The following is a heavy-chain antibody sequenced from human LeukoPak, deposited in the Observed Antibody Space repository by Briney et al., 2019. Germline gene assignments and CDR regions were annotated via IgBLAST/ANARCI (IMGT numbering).Heavy chain of an antibody. D-gene: IGHD2-15*01. V-gene: IGHV4-59*01. CDR2: IYYSGST. Sequence: PSETLSLTCTVSGGYISSYYWSWLRQPPGKGLEWIGYIYYSGSTNYNPSLKSRVTISVDTSKNQFSLKLSSVTAADTAVYYCAREPYCSGGSCPGPLWGQGTLVTVSS. J-gene: IGHJ4*02. CDR3: AREPYCSGGSCPGPL. CDR1: GGYISSYY.